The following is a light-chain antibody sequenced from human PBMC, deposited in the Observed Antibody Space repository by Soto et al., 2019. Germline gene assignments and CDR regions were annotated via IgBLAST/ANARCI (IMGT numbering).Light chain of an antibody. CDR2: EGT. Sequence: QSVLTQPASVSGSPGQSITISCAGTSSDVGSFNLVSWYQQHPGKAPKLVIYEGTQRPSGVSNRFSASKSGNTASLTISGLQAEDEADYYCSSYAGSANYVFGTGTKVTVL. CDR3: SSYAGSANYV. J-gene: IGLJ1*01. CDR1: SSDVGSFNL. V-gene: IGLV2-23*01.